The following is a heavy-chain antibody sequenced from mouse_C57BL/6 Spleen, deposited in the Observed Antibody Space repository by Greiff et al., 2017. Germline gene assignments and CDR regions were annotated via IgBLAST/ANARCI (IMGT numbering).Heavy chain of an antibody. V-gene: IGHV1-55*01. CDR1: GYTFTSYW. CDR2: IYPGSGST. J-gene: IGHJ2*01. CDR3: ARSFGYYFDY. Sequence: QVQLKEPGAELVKPGASVKMSCKASGYTFTSYWITWVKQRPGQGLEWNGDIYPGSGSTNYNEKFKSKATLTVDTSSSTAYMQLSSLTSEDSAVYYCARSFGYYFDYWGQGTTLTVSS. D-gene: IGHD2-2*01.